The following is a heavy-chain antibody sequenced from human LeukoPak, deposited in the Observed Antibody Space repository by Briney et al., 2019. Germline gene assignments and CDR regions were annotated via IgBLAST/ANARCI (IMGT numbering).Heavy chain of an antibody. D-gene: IGHD2-2*01. J-gene: IGHJ4*02. V-gene: IGHV3-23*01. CDR2: ISGSGGST. Sequence: GGSLRLSCAASGFTFSSYAMSWVRQAPGKGLEWVSAISGSGGSTYYADSVKGRFTISRDNSKNTLYLQMNSLRAEDTAVYYCAKDPRYCSSTSCYPIYYFDYWGQGTLVTVSS. CDR3: AKDPRYCSSTSCYPIYYFDY. CDR1: GFTFSSYA.